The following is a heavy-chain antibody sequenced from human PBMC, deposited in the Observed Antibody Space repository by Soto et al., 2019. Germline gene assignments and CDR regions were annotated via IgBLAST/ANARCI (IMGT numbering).Heavy chain of an antibody. CDR3: ARLHSNYPNYYYGMDV. D-gene: IGHD4-4*01. V-gene: IGHV3-30-3*01. CDR1: VFTFSSYA. CDR2: ISYDGSNK. Sequence: WSLRLSCAASVFTFSSYAMHWVRQAPGKGLEWAAVISYDGSNKYYADSVKGRFTISRDNSKNTLYLQMNSLRAEDTAVYYCARLHSNYPNYYYGMDVWGQGTTVTVSS. J-gene: IGHJ6*02.